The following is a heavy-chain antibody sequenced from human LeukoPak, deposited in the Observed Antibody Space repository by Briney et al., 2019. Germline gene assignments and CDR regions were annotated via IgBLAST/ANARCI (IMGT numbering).Heavy chain of an antibody. CDR2: HYSSGRT. J-gene: IGHJ4*02. CDR3: AGSPVGATSYETDY. CDR1: GGSINRYY. Sequence: SETLSLTCTVSGGSINRYYLSWIRQPAGKGLEWIGRHYSSGRTTYNPSLKSRVTMSADTSTNQLSLKLSSVTAADTAVYYCAGSPVGATSYETDYWGQGTLVTVSS. D-gene: IGHD1-26*01. V-gene: IGHV4-4*07.